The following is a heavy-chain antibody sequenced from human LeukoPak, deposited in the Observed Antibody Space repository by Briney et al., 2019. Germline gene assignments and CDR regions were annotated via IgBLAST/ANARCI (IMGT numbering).Heavy chain of an antibody. J-gene: IGHJ3*02. CDR1: GFTFDDYA. CDR2: ISWNSGSI. Sequence: PGRSLRLSCAASGFTFDDYAMHWVRQAPGKGLEWVSNISWNSGSIGYADSVKGRFTISRDNAKNSLYLQMNSLRVEDTALYYCAKDTTRYGDSDAFDIWGQGTMVTVSS. D-gene: IGHD4-17*01. CDR3: AKDTTRYGDSDAFDI. V-gene: IGHV3-9*01.